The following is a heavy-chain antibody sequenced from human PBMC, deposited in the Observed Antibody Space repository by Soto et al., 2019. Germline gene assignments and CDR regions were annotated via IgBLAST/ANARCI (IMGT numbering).Heavy chain of an antibody. J-gene: IGHJ4*02. CDR1: GFTFSSYA. D-gene: IGHD4-17*01. V-gene: IGHV3-23*01. CDR3: AKDRLRPYLFDY. Sequence: EVQLLESGGGLVQPGGSLRLSCAASGFTFSSYAMSWVRQAPGKGLEWVSAISGSGCSTYYADSVKGRFTISRDNSKNTLYLQMNSLRSDDTAVYYCAKDRLRPYLFDYWGQGTLVTVSS. CDR2: ISGSGCST.